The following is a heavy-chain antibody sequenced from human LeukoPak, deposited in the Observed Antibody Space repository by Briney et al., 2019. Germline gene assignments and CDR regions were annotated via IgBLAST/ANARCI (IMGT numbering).Heavy chain of an antibody. Sequence: GGSLRLSCAASGFTFSSYWMHWVRQAPGKGLMWLSRINSDESSTSYADSVRGRFTISRDNAKNSLYLQMNSLRAEDTAVYYCARGGNYPYYFDYWGQGTLVTVSS. J-gene: IGHJ4*02. CDR2: INSDESST. CDR3: ARGGNYPYYFDY. V-gene: IGHV3-74*01. D-gene: IGHD1-7*01. CDR1: GFTFSSYW.